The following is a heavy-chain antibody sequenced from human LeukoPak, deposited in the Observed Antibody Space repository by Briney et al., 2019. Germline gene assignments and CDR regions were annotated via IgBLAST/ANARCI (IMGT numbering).Heavy chain of an antibody. CDR2: IYHSGST. Sequence: ASETLSLTCAVSGGSISSSNWWSWVRQPPGKGLEWIGEIYHSGSTNYNPSLKSRVTISVDKSKNQFSLKLSSVTAADTAVYYCARSPAYYDSSGYYPDYWGQGTLVTVSS. CDR3: ARSPAYYDSSGYYPDY. D-gene: IGHD3-22*01. J-gene: IGHJ4*02. CDR1: GGSISSSNW. V-gene: IGHV4-4*02.